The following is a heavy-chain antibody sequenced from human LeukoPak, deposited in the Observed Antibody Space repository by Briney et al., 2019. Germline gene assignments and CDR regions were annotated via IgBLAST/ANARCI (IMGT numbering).Heavy chain of an antibody. CDR2: ISWNRGSI. D-gene: IGHD4-23*01. Sequence: GGSLRLSCAASGFTFDDYAMHWVRQAPGKGLEWVSGISWNRGSIGYADSVKGRFTISRDNSKNTLYLQMNSLRAEDTAVYYCANQNYGGNSAPFDYWGQGTLVTVSS. CDR1: GFTFDDYA. J-gene: IGHJ4*02. V-gene: IGHV3-9*01. CDR3: ANQNYGGNSAPFDY.